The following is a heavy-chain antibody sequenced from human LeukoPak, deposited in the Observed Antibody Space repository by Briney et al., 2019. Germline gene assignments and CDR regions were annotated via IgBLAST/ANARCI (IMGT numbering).Heavy chain of an antibody. CDR1: GGSVTSSSSY. D-gene: IGHD6-6*01. CDR3: ARLPAAIAARPYYYYYYMDV. CDR2: IDNSGTT. Sequence: SETLSLTCSVSGGSVTSSSSYWGWIRQPPGKGLEWIATIDNSGTTYYNAPLKSRVAISVDTSKNELSLKLSSVTAADTAVYYCARLPAAIAARPYYYYYYMDVWGKGTTVTVSS. V-gene: IGHV4-39*01. J-gene: IGHJ6*03.